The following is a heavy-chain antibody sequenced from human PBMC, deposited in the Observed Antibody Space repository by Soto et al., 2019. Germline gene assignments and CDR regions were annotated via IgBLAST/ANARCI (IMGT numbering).Heavy chain of an antibody. CDR3: ARDRRYLDPPQGDY. CDR2: ISAYNGNT. CDR1: GYTVTSYG. D-gene: IGHD3-9*01. Sequence: ASVKVSGKASGYTVTSYGISWVRQAPGQGLEWMGWISAYNGNTNYAQKLQGRVTMTTDTSTSTAYMELRSLRSDDKAVYYCARDRRYLDPPQGDYWGQGTLVTVSS. J-gene: IGHJ4*02. V-gene: IGHV1-18*04.